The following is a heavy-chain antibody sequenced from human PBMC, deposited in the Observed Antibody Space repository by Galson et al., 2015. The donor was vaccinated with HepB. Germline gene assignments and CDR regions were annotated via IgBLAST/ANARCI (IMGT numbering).Heavy chain of an antibody. D-gene: IGHD2-2*01. Sequence: SETLSLTCTVSGGSISSSSHYWGWIRQSPGKGLEWIGRIYSGGSTLYNPSLKSRVTISVDPSKNQFSLELKSVTASDTAVYYCVRPRYCSSATCTAAFDYWGQGTLVTVSS. CDR1: GGSISSSSHY. CDR2: IYSGGST. V-gene: IGHV4-39*01. J-gene: IGHJ4*02. CDR3: VRPRYCSSATCTAAFDY.